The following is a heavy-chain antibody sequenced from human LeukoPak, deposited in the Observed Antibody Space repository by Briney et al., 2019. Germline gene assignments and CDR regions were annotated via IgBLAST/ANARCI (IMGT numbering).Heavy chain of an antibody. V-gene: IGHV1-69*04. D-gene: IGHD3-3*01. CDR2: IIPVLDMA. Sequence: SVEVSCKISGGTFSSYAMSWVRQAPGQGLEWMGRIIPVLDMANYSQIFQDRVTITADKSTTTTYMELSSLRSEDTAVYYCARHITIFGVVITSTTLDQWGQGTLVTVSS. J-gene: IGHJ4*02. CDR1: GGTFSSYA. CDR3: ARHITIFGVVITSTTLDQ.